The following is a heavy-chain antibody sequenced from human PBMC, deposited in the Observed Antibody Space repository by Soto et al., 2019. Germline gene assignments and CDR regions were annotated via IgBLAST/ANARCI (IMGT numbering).Heavy chain of an antibody. CDR3: AKDVSYGGKQPYYFDY. Sequence: EVQLLESGGGLVQPGGSLRLSCAASGFTFSNYAMSWVRQAPGKGLEWVSGISDSGGSAYNADSVKGRFTISRDNAKSTLYLQMNSLRAEDTAVYYCAKDVSYGGKQPYYFDYWGQGTLVTVSS. D-gene: IGHD4-17*01. CDR1: GFTFSNYA. CDR2: ISDSGGSA. V-gene: IGHV3-23*01. J-gene: IGHJ4*02.